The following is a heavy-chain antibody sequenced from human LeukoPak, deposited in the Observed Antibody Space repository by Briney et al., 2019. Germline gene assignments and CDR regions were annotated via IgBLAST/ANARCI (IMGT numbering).Heavy chain of an antibody. J-gene: IGHJ4*02. CDR3: ARKARTSVNMVFGY. CDR1: GYTFIGYY. D-gene: IGHD4-17*01. CDR2: INPNSGGT. V-gene: IGHV1-2*02. Sequence: ASVKVSCKASGYTFIGYYIHWVRQAPGQGLEWMGWINPNSGGTNYAQKFQGRVTMTRDTSLSMVHLELTSLKSDDTAVYYCARKARTSVNMVFGYWGQGTLVSVSS.